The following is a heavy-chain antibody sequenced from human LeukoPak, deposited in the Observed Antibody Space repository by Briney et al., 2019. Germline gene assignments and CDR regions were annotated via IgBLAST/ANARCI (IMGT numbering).Heavy chain of an antibody. D-gene: IGHD3-22*01. J-gene: IGHJ4*02. Sequence: PPGGSLRLSCAASGFTFSSYGMSWVRQAPGKGLEWVSDISGSGGSTYYADSVKGRFTISRDNSKNTLYLQMNSLRAEDTAVYYCAKEGYYDSSGRLFDYWGQGTLVTVSS. CDR1: GFTFSSYG. CDR3: AKEGYYDSSGRLFDY. V-gene: IGHV3-23*01. CDR2: ISGSGGST.